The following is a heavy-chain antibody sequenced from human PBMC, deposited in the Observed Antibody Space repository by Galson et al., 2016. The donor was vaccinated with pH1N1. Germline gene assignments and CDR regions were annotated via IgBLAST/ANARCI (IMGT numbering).Heavy chain of an antibody. J-gene: IGHJ4*02. CDR1: GYTFTKYY. Sequence: SVKVSCKAFGYTFTKYYLRWVRQAPGQGFEWMGVIDPSNGGTNYAQKFQGRVTVTTDTSTSTVYMELSSLRSEDTAIYYCASPMGHDYRALLTDYWGQGTLVTVSS. CDR3: ASPMGHDYRALLTDY. CDR2: IDPSNGGT. V-gene: IGHV1-46*01. D-gene: IGHD4-11*01.